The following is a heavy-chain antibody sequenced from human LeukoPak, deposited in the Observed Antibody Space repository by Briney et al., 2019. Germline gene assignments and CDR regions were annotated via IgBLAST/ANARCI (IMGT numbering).Heavy chain of an antibody. J-gene: IGHJ4*02. V-gene: IGHV3-21*01. CDR1: GFSYDYYG. CDR3: ARRMATISHSFDY. Sequence: PGGSLRLSCIVSGFSYDYYGMSWVRQLPGKGLEWVSSISSGSSYIYYADSVKGRFTISRDNAKNSLYLQMNSLRAEDTAVYYCARRMATISHSFDYWGQGTLVIVSS. D-gene: IGHD5-24*01. CDR2: ISSGSSYI.